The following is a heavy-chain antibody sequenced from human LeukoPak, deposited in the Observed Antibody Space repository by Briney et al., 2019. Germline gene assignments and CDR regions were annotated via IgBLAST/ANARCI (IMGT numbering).Heavy chain of an antibody. CDR1: GGSISSYY. V-gene: IGHV4-59*01. Sequence: SETLSLTCTVSGGSISSYYWSWIRQPPGKGLEWIGYIYYSGSTNYNPSLKSRVTISVDTSKNQFSLKLSSVTAADTAVYYCARVRVQYYFDYWGQGTLATVSS. CDR3: ARVRVQYYFDY. J-gene: IGHJ4*02. D-gene: IGHD3-10*01. CDR2: IYYSGST.